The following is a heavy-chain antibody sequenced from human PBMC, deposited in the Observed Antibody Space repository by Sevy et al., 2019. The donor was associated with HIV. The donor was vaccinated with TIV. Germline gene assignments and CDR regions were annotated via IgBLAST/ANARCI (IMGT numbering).Heavy chain of an antibody. Sequence: GESLKISCKGSGYSFTSYWIGWVRQMPGKGLEWMGIIYPGDSDTRYSPSFQGQVTISAVKSISTAYLQWSSLKASDTAMYYCARCGLLRYFDWLSPALDAFDIWGQGTMVTVSS. CDR3: ARCGLLRYFDWLSPALDAFDI. V-gene: IGHV5-51*01. D-gene: IGHD3-9*01. CDR1: GYSFTSYW. J-gene: IGHJ3*02. CDR2: IYPGDSDT.